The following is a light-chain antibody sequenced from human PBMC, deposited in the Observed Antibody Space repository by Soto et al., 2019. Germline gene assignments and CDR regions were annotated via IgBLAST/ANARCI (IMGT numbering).Light chain of an antibody. CDR1: QSLLHSNGYNY. Sequence: DLVMTQSPLSLPVTPGEPASISCRSSQSLLHSNGYNYLDWYLQKPGQSPQLLIYLGSNRASGGPDRVSGSGSGTDFTLKISRVEAEDVGVYYCMQALQTPLTFGGGTKVEIK. J-gene: IGKJ4*01. CDR3: MQALQTPLT. CDR2: LGS. V-gene: IGKV2-28*01.